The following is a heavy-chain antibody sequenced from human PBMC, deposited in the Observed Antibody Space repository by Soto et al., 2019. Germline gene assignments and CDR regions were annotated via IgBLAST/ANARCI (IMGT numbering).Heavy chain of an antibody. J-gene: IGHJ3*02. V-gene: IGHV1-69*01. CDR1: GGSFSNYA. D-gene: IGHD3-3*01. CDR3: AIGTYSFHRIGYDGAFDI. Sequence: QVQLVQSGAEVKKPGSSVKVSCKASGGSFSNYAVNWVRQAPGQGLEWMGGSIPMFDTTNNAQKFQGRVTITAEAATSAAYMGLSSLRSADTAVYYCAIGTYSFHRIGYDGAFDIWGQRTVVTVSS. CDR2: SIPMFDTT.